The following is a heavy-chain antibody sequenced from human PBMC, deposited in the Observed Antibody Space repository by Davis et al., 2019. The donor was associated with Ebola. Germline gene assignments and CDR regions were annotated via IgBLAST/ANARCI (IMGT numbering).Heavy chain of an antibody. J-gene: IGHJ4*02. CDR2: IIPIFGTA. D-gene: IGHD2-8*02. V-gene: IGHV1-69*06. CDR3: ARSQVQIVLVVYATWDFDY. CDR1: GYTFTSYA. Sequence: AASVKVSCKASGYTFTSYAMHWVRQAPGQGLEWMGGIIPIFGTANYAQKFQGRVTITADKSTSTAYMELSSLRSEDTAVYYCARSQVQIVLVVYATWDFDYWGQGTLVTVSS.